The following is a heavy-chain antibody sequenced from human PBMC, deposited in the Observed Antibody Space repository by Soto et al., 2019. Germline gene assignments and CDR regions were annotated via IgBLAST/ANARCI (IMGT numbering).Heavy chain of an antibody. V-gene: IGHV3-23*01. Sequence: EVQLLESGGGLVQPGGSLRLSCAASGFTFSSYAMSWVRQAPGKGLEWVSAISGSGGSTYYADSVKGRFTISRDNSKNTLYLQMNSLRAEDTAVYYCAKGRVDYGDYFSGYFDLWGRGTLVTVSS. D-gene: IGHD4-17*01. CDR1: GFTFSSYA. CDR3: AKGRVDYGDYFSGYFDL. CDR2: ISGSGGST. J-gene: IGHJ2*01.